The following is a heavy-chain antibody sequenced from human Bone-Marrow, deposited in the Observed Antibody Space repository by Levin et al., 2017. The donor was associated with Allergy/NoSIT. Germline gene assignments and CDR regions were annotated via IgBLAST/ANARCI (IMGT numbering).Heavy chain of an antibody. J-gene: IGHJ4*02. Sequence: GGSLRLSCAASGFSFSNYGMQWVRQAPGKGLEWVAGIWYDGSKKYYADSVKGRFTISRDNSKNTLYLQMNSLTAEDTAVYYCVRPHKPYADYPFMSDWGQGTLVTVSS. CDR1: GFSFSNYG. CDR3: VRPHKPYADYPFMSD. CDR2: IWYDGSKK. D-gene: IGHD4-17*01. V-gene: IGHV3-33*01.